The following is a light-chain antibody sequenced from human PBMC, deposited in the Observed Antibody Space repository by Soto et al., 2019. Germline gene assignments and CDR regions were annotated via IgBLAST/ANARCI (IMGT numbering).Light chain of an antibody. V-gene: IGKV3-20*01. CDR1: QSVSSSY. CDR2: GAS. Sequence: IVLPQYTGTLSFSPGERATLSCRASQSVSSSYLAWYQQKPGQAPRLLIYGASSRATGIPDRFSGSGSGTDFTLTISRLEPEDFAVYYCQQYGSSPWTFGQGTKVDIK. CDR3: QQYGSSPWT. J-gene: IGKJ1*01.